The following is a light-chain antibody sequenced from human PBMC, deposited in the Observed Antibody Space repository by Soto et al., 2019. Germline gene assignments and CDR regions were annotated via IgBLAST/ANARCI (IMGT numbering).Light chain of an antibody. Sequence: EIVMTQSPATLSVSPGERATLSCRASQSISSNLAWYQQKPVQAPRLLIYGASTRATGIPARFSGSGSGTEFTLTISSLQSEDFAVYYCQQYSIWPYTFGQGTKLEIK. CDR1: QSISSN. CDR3: QQYSIWPYT. CDR2: GAS. J-gene: IGKJ2*01. V-gene: IGKV3-15*01.